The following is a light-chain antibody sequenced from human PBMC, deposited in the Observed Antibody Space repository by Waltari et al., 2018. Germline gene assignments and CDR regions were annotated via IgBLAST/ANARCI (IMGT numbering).Light chain of an antibody. CDR1: ESVLFSPRNNNH. CDR3: QQYYDSPLT. V-gene: IGKV4-1*01. CDR2: WAS. Sequence: DIVMTQSPDSLAVSLGERATINCKSSESVLFSPRNNNHLAWYQQKPGHPPKLLLYWASTRESGVPDRFSGSGSGTDFTLTISSLQAEDVAIYYCQQYYDSPLTFGGGTKVEIK. J-gene: IGKJ4*01.